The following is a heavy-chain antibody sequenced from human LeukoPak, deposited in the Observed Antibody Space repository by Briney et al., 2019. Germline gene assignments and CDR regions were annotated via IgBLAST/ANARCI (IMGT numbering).Heavy chain of an antibody. CDR1: GGTFSSYA. D-gene: IGHD2-2*01. CDR2: IIPIFGTA. J-gene: IGHJ6*03. Sequence: SVKVSCKASGGTFSSYAISWVRQAPGQGLEWMGGIIPIFGTANYAQKFQGRVTITADESTSTAYMELSSLRSEDTAVYYCAGEAVVVPAAMGDYYYYMDVWGKGTTVTVSS. V-gene: IGHV1-69*01. CDR3: AGEAVVVPAAMGDYYYYMDV.